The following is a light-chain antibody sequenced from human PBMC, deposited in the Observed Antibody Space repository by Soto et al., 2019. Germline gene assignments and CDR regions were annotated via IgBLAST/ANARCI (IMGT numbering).Light chain of an antibody. CDR3: QQYKKWPRT. V-gene: IGKV3-15*01. CDR1: QSVSSSY. J-gene: IGKJ1*01. Sequence: EIVLTQSPGTLSLSPGERATLSCRASQSVSSSYLAWYQQKPGQAPRLLIYDESNRATGIPARFSGSGSGTEFTLTISSLQSEDFAVYYCQQYKKWPRTFGHGTKVDIK. CDR2: DES.